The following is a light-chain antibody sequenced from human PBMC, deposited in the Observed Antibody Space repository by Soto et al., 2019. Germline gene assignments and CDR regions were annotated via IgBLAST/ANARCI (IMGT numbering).Light chain of an antibody. CDR3: HQRTNWPLT. CDR1: QSVGNY. J-gene: IGKJ4*01. CDR2: DAS. Sequence: EIVLTQSPATLSLSPGERATLSCRASQSVGNYLAWFQHKPGQAPRLLIYDASNRATGIPARFSGSGSETDVTLTISSLEPEDFVVYYCHQRTNWPLTFGGGTKVDIK. V-gene: IGKV3-11*01.